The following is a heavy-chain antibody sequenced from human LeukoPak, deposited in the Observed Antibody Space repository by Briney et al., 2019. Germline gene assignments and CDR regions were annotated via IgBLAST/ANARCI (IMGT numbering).Heavy chain of an antibody. CDR2: IYSGGST. CDR1: GFTVSSNY. D-gene: IGHD4-17*01. CDR3: ARWFIGYGDYYFDY. Sequence: GGSLRDSCAASGFTVSSNYISWVRQAPGKGLEWVSVIYSGGSTYYADSVKGRFTISRDNSKNTLYLQMNSLRAEDTAVYYCARWFIGYGDYYFDYWGQGTLVTVSS. J-gene: IGHJ4*02. V-gene: IGHV3-53*01.